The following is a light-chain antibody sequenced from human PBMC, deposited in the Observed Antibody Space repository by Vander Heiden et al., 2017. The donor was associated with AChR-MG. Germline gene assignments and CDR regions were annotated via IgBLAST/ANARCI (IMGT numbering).Light chain of an antibody. CDR2: GAS. V-gene: IGKV3-15*01. CDR1: QSGSSN. J-gene: IGKJ2*02. CDR3: QQYNNWPPWT. Sequence: EIVMTQSPATLSVSPGERATLPCRASQSGSSNLAWYQQKPGQAPSLLIYGASTRATGIPARFSGSGSGTEFTLTISSLQSEDFAVYYCQQYNNWPPWTFGQGTKLEIK.